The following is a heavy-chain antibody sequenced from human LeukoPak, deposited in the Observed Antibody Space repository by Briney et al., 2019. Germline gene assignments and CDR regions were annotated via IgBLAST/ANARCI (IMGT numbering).Heavy chain of an antibody. Sequence: KTGGSLRLSCAASGFTFSDYYMSWIRQAPGKGLEWVSYISSSGSTIYYADSVKGRFTISRDNAKNSLHLQMNSLRVEDTAVYYCARVAKYYYGSETYYFFEHWGQGTPVTASS. D-gene: IGHD3-10*01. J-gene: IGHJ4*02. V-gene: IGHV3-11*04. CDR1: GFTFSDYY. CDR2: ISSSGSTI. CDR3: ARVAKYYYGSETYYFFEH.